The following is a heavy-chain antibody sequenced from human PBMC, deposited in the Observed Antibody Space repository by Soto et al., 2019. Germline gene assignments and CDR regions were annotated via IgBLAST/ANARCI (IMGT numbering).Heavy chain of an antibody. J-gene: IGHJ4*02. CDR3: GTQRGGGGY. CDR1: GFTVSNNY. V-gene: IGHV3-53*01. CDR2: IYSGGYT. Sequence: EVQLVESGGGLIQPGGSLRLSCAVSGFTVSNNYMSWVRQAPGKGLEGVSVIYSGGYTAYGDSVKGRFTISRDNSKNTLYLQRKSLGADARPLYYWGTQRGGGGYWGQGTLVTVSS. D-gene: IGHD6-25*01.